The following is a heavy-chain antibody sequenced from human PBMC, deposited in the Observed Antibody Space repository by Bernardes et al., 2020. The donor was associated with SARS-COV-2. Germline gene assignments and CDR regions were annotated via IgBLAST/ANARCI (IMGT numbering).Heavy chain of an antibody. D-gene: IGHD3-16*01. CDR2: INPDSGGT. J-gene: IGHJ3*02. V-gene: IGHV1-2*02. Sequence: ASMKVSCKASGYTFTDYSIHWVRQAPGQGLEWMGWINPDSGGTKYAQKFQGRFTMTRETSISTAYMELSRVTSDDTAVYYCARTYGTTFYVFDMWGQGTMVAVSS. CDR1: GYTFTDYS. CDR3: ARTYGTTFYVFDM.